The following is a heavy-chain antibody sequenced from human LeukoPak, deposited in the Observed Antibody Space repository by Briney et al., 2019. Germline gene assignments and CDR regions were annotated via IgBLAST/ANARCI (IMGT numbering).Heavy chain of an antibody. CDR1: GYTFTGYY. V-gene: IGHV1-8*02. D-gene: IGHD6-13*01. Sequence: ASVKVSCKASGYTFTGYYMHWVRQAPGQGLEWMGWINPNSGNTGYAQKFQGRVTMTRNTSISTAYVELSSLRSEDTAVYCCARSESIAAAGITPLDYWGQGTLVTVSS. J-gene: IGHJ4*02. CDR2: INPNSGNT. CDR3: ARSESIAAAGITPLDY.